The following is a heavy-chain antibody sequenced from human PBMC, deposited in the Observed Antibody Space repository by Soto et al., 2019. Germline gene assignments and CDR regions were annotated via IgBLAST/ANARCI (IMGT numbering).Heavy chain of an antibody. CDR3: ARVALIVVPAAILRYYYYGMDV. Sequence: QVQLQQWGAGLLKPSETLSLTCAVYGGSFSGYYWSWIRQPPGKGLEWIGEINHSGSTNYNPSLKSRVTISVDTSKNQFSLRLSSVTAADTAVYYCARVALIVVPAAILRYYYYGMDVWGRGTTVTVSS. CDR2: INHSGST. D-gene: IGHD2-2*01. CDR1: GGSFSGYY. J-gene: IGHJ6*02. V-gene: IGHV4-34*01.